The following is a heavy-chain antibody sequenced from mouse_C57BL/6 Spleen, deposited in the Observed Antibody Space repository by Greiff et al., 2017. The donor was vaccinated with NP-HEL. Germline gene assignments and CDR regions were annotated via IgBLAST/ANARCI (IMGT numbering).Heavy chain of an antibody. CDR1: GFTFSSYA. Sequence: EVQRVESGGGLVKPGGSLKLSCAASGFTFSSYAMSWVRQTPEKRLEWVATISDGGSYTYYPDNVKGRFTISRDNAKNNLYLQMSHLKSEDTAMYYCAADYGSSSWYFDVWGTGTTVTVSS. CDR3: AADYGSSSWYFDV. D-gene: IGHD1-1*01. J-gene: IGHJ1*03. CDR2: ISDGGSYT. V-gene: IGHV5-4*01.